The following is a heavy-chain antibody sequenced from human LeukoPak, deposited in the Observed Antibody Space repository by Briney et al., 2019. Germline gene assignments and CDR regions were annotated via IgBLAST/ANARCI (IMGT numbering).Heavy chain of an antibody. D-gene: IGHD6-25*01. CDR2: IYSAGST. Sequence: GRSLRLSCAASGFTVSSTYMSWVRQAPGKGLEWVSVIYSAGSTYYADSVKGRFTISRDNSKNTVHLQMNSLRAEDTAVYYCARDGGTYWYFDLWGRGTLVTVSS. V-gene: IGHV3-66*01. CDR3: ARDGGTYWYFDL. J-gene: IGHJ2*01. CDR1: GFTVSSTY.